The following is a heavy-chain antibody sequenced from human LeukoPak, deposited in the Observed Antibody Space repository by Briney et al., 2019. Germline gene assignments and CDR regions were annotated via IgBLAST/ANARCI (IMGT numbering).Heavy chain of an antibody. CDR2: IIPIFGTA. CDR1: GGTFSSYA. D-gene: IGHD3-22*01. Sequence: SVKVSCKASGGTFSSYAISWVRQAPGQGLEWMGGIIPIFGTANYAQKLQGRVTITTDESTSTAYMELSSLRSEDTAVYYCARDRGYYYDSSGRDAFDIWGQGTMVTVSS. CDR3: ARDRGYYYDSSGRDAFDI. V-gene: IGHV1-69*05. J-gene: IGHJ3*02.